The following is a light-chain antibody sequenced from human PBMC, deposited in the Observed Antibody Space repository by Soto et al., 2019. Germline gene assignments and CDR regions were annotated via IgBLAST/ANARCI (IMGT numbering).Light chain of an antibody. V-gene: IGLV2-14*01. J-gene: IGLJ1*01. CDR1: SSDVGGYSY. Sequence: QSAMTQPASVSGSPGQSIAISCTGTSSDVGGYSYVSWYQQQPGKAPKLVISDVSNRPSGVSDRFSGSKSGNTASLTISGLQTEDEADYHCASCTTSSTYVFGTGTKVTVL. CDR3: ASCTTSSTYV. CDR2: DVS.